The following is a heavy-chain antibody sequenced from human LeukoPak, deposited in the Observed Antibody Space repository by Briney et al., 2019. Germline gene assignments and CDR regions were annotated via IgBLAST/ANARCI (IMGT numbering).Heavy chain of an antibody. Sequence: PGGSLRLSRAASGLPFSTYAMSWVRQAPGKGLEWVSGISGSGDGKYYPDSVKGRFNVSRDNSKSTLYLQMNSLRAEDTAVYYCAKDRFSSGGFYFDYWGQGALVTVSS. CDR1: GLPFSTYA. CDR3: AKDRFSSGGFYFDY. D-gene: IGHD3-10*01. CDR2: ISGSGDGK. J-gene: IGHJ4*02. V-gene: IGHV3-23*01.